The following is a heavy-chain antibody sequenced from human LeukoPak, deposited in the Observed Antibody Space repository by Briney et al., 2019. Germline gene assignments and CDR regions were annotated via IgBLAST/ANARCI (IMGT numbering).Heavy chain of an antibody. V-gene: IGHV3-23*01. Sequence: GGSLRLSCAASGFTFSSYAMSWVRQAPGKGLEWVSAISGSGGSTYYADSVKGRFTISRDNSKTTLYLQMNSLRAEDTAVYYCAKETYYDILTGDAFDIWGQGTMVTVSS. CDR3: AKETYYDILTGDAFDI. D-gene: IGHD3-9*01. CDR1: GFTFSSYA. J-gene: IGHJ3*02. CDR2: ISGSGGST.